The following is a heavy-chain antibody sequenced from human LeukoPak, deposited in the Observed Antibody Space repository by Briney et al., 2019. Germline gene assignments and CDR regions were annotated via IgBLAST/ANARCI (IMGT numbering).Heavy chain of an antibody. J-gene: IGHJ4*02. CDR1: GFSFSAFW. Sequence: GGSLRLSCVGSGFSFSAFWMAWVRQAPGKGLEWVANMKHDRSAKHYVDSAKGRFTISRDNAKHSLYLHMNSLRAEDTAVYYCARDVDGSLDYWGQGTLVTVSS. CDR2: MKHDRSAK. V-gene: IGHV3-7*01. CDR3: ARDVDGSLDY. D-gene: IGHD1-26*01.